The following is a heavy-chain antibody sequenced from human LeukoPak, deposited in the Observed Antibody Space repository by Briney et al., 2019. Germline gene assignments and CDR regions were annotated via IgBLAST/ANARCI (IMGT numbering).Heavy chain of an antibody. V-gene: IGHV3-9*01. Sequence: QSGGSLRLSCAASGFTFDDYAMHWVRQPVGQGLEWVSGVTWNSGNIGYADSVKGRFTISRDNAKNSLYLQMNSLRAEDTALYYCAKGSMVYGMDVWGQGTTVTVSS. D-gene: IGHD3-10*01. CDR2: VTWNSGNI. J-gene: IGHJ6*02. CDR1: GFTFDDYA. CDR3: AKGSMVYGMDV.